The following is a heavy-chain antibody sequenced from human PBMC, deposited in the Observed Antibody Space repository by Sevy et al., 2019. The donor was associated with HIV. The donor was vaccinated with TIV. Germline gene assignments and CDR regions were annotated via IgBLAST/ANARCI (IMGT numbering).Heavy chain of an antibody. Sequence: GGSLRLSCAASGFTFNDYALHWVRQAPGKGLEWVAVISYDGSNKYYADSVKGRFTISRDNSKNTLYLQMNSLRAEDTAVYYCARDTLNYYYDSSGYYYGKAHYFDYWGQGTLVTVSS. CDR3: ARDTLNYYYDSSGYYYGKAHYFDY. J-gene: IGHJ4*02. V-gene: IGHV3-30-3*01. D-gene: IGHD3-22*01. CDR2: ISYDGSNK. CDR1: GFTFNDYA.